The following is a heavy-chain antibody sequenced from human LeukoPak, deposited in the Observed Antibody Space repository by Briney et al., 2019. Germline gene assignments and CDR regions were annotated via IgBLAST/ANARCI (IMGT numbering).Heavy chain of an antibody. CDR1: GDSISSSSYY. D-gene: IGHD3-22*01. CDR3: ARREGYYDLDY. CDR2: IYYSGST. V-gene: IGHV4-39*01. Sequence: SETLSLTCTVSGDSISSSSYYWGWIRQPPGKGLEWIGSIYYSGSTYYNPSLKSRVTISVDTSKNQFSLKLSSVTAADTAVYYCARREGYYDLDYWGQGTLVTVSS. J-gene: IGHJ4*02.